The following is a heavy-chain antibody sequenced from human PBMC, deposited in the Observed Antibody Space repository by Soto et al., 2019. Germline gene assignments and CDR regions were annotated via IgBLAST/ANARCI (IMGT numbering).Heavy chain of an antibody. CDR3: ARVGRIAAAGTWFDP. J-gene: IGHJ5*02. CDR2: IHYSGSA. Sequence: SETLSLTCTVSAGSISGSYWSWIRQPPGRELELVAYIHYSGSAYYNPSLRSRVTISVDTSKNQFSLKVNSVNTADTAVYYCARVGRIAAAGTWFDPWGQGTLVTV. CDR1: AGSISGSY. D-gene: IGHD6-13*01. V-gene: IGHV4-59*12.